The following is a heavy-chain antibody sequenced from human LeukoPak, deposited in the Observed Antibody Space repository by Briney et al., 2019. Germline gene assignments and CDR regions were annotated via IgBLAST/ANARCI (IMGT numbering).Heavy chain of an antibody. Sequence: PGRSLRLSCAASGFTFNSYGMHWVRQTPGKGLEWVAFIWYDGSNKYYADSVKGRFTISRDNSENTLYLQMNSLRAEDSAVYYCARLLSNTFYYDSGSHLGYWGRGTLVTVSS. CDR2: IWYDGSNK. CDR3: ARLLSNTFYYDSGSHLGY. D-gene: IGHD3-10*01. CDR1: GFTFNSYG. J-gene: IGHJ4*02. V-gene: IGHV3-33*01.